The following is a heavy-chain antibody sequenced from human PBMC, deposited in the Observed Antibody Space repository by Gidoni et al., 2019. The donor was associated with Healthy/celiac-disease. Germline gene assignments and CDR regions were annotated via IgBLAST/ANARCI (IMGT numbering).Heavy chain of an antibody. V-gene: IGHV4-4*07. Sequence: QVQLQESGPGLVTPSETLSLTCTASGGYISSYYWRWIRQPAGKGLEWIGRIYTSGSTNYNPSLTSRVTMSVDTSKNQFSLKLSSVTAADTAVYYCAREDKGGYYDSSGYYGREFDYWGQGTLVTVSS. CDR1: GGYISSYY. D-gene: IGHD3-22*01. CDR3: AREDKGGYYDSSGYYGREFDY. CDR2: IYTSGST. J-gene: IGHJ4*02.